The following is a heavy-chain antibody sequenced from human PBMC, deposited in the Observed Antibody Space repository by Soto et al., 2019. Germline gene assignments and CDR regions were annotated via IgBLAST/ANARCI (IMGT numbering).Heavy chain of an antibody. CDR3: VTVGPPLSGAFTYGYEGPFDY. D-gene: IGHD5-18*01. CDR1: GGSQA. V-gene: IGHV1-69*06. J-gene: IGHJ4*02. CDR2: IIGVFPTT. Sequence: QVQLVQSGAEVKKPGSSVKVSCKTSGGSQATSWVRQAPGHGPEWLGGIIGVFPTTNKAEKFEGRVTITADKSTGTAYMELSSLTSVDTAVYYCVTVGPPLSGAFTYGYEGPFDYWGQGILVIVSS.